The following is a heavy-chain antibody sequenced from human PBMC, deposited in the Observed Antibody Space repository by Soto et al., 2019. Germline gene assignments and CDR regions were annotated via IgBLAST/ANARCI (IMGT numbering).Heavy chain of an antibody. J-gene: IGHJ4*02. Sequence: PGGSLRLSCAASGFSFSNYAMHWVRQTPDKGLEWVAVMSHDGSSSFYADSVKGRFTISRDNSKTTLYLQMNSLSTEDTAVYYCARDFPDCGSTSCYSAAPKYWGQGTLVTVSS. CDR2: MSHDGSSS. D-gene: IGHD2-2*01. CDR1: GFSFSNYA. V-gene: IGHV3-30-3*01. CDR3: ARDFPDCGSTSCYSAAPKY.